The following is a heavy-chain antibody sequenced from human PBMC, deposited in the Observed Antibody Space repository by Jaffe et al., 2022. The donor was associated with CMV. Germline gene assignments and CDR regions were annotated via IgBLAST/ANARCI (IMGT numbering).Heavy chain of an antibody. V-gene: IGHV4-31*03. CDR1: GGSISSGGYY. J-gene: IGHJ2*01. CDR2: IYYSGST. D-gene: IGHD5-18*01. CDR3: ARDRGIQLWKPWRYFDL. Sequence: QVQLQESGPGLVKPSQTLSLTCTVSGGSISSGGYYWSWIRQHPGKGLEWIGYIYYSGSTYYNPSLKSRVTISVDTSKNQFSLKLSSVTAADTAVYYCARDRGIQLWKPWRYFDLWGRGTLVTVSS.